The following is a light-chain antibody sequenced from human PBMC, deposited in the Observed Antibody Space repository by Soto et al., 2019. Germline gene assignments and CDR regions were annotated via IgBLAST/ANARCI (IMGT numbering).Light chain of an antibody. V-gene: IGKV1-39*01. CDR1: QNINTF. Sequence: DIQMTQFPSSLSASVGDRVTITCRASQNINTFLNWYQQKPGKAPKLLICAASRLESGVSSRFSGSGSGTDFTLTINSLQPEDFATYYCHQTYSGLTFGGGTTV. CDR3: HQTYSGLT. J-gene: IGKJ4*01. CDR2: AAS.